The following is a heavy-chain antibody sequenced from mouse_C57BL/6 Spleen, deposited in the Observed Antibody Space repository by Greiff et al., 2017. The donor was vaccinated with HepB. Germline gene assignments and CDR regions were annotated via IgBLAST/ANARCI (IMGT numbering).Heavy chain of an antibody. Sequence: VQLQQSGAELVRPGSSVKMSCKTSGYTFTSYGIHWVKQRPGQGLEWIGYIYLGNGYTEYNEKFKGKATLTSDTSSSTAYMQLRSLTSEDSAIYVCAREDHEGTTGTDVWGTGTTVTVSS. CDR1: GYTFTSYG. CDR3: AREDHEGTTGTDV. D-gene: IGHD1-1*01. V-gene: IGHV1-58*01. CDR2: IYLGNGYT. J-gene: IGHJ1*03.